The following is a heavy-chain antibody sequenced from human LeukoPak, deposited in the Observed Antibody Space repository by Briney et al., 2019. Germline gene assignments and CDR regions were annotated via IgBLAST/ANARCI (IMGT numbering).Heavy chain of an antibody. CDR1: GGSISSYY. D-gene: IGHD2-2*02. CDR2: TYTSGST. V-gene: IGHV4-4*07. Sequence: PSETLSLTCTVSGGSISSYYWSWIRQPAGKGLEWIGRTYTSGSTNYNPSLKSRVTMSVDTSKNQFSLKLSSVTAADTAVHYCARDAVVVVPAAIGGDYYYYMDVWGKGTTVTVSS. J-gene: IGHJ6*03. CDR3: ARDAVVVVPAAIGGDYYYYMDV.